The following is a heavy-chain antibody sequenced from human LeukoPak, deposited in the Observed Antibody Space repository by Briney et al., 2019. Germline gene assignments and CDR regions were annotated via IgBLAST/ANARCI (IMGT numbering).Heavy chain of an antibody. Sequence: GGSLRLSCAASGFTFSSYSMNWVRQAPGKGLEWVSYITSSSSTIYYADSVKGRFTISRDNAKNSLYLQMNSLRAEDTAVYYCARDLSGVTGYTYGRGIDYWGQGTLVTVSS. CDR1: GFTFSSYS. CDR3: ARDLSGVTGYTYGRGIDY. V-gene: IGHV3-48*01. CDR2: ITSSSSTI. J-gene: IGHJ4*02. D-gene: IGHD5-18*01.